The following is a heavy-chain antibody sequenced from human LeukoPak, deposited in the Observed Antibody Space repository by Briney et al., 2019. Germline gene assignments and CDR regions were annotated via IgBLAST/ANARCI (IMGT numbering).Heavy chain of an antibody. Sequence: PGGSLRLSCAASGFTFSSYGIHWVRQAPGKGLECVAFISYDGASKYYADSVRGRFTISRDNSKNTLYLQMNSLRVEDTAVYFCARDSFGDYYFDSWGQGTLVSVSS. CDR3: ARDSFGDYYFDS. D-gene: IGHD4-17*01. V-gene: IGHV3-30-3*01. J-gene: IGHJ4*02. CDR1: GFTFSSYG. CDR2: ISYDGASK.